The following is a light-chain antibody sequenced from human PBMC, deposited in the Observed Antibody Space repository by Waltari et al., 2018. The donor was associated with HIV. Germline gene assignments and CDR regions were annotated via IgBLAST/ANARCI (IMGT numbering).Light chain of an antibody. Sequence: DIVMTQPPFFLPVSPGEPASLSYRSSQSLLHSNGYNYLNWYMQKPGQSPLLLIYLASHRASGVTDRFSGSGSGTDFTLHIKRVEADDVGLYYCMQALEIPLTFGGGTKVEIK. CDR1: QSLLHSNGYNY. CDR2: LAS. V-gene: IGKV2-28*01. J-gene: IGKJ4*01. CDR3: MQALEIPLT.